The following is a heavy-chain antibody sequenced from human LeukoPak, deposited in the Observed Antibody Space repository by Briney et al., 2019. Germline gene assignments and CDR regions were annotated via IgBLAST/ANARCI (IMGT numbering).Heavy chain of an antibody. CDR1: GFTFSSHA. D-gene: IGHD6-13*01. CDR3: ARYSSSSRGFWFDP. Sequence: GRSLRLSCAGAGFTFSSHAMHWVRQAPGKGLEWVAVILNDGDNKYYADSVKGRFTISRDNSKNTLYLQMNSLRAEDTAVYYCARYSSSSRGFWFDPWGLGTLVTVSS. J-gene: IGHJ5*02. CDR2: ILNDGDNK. V-gene: IGHV3-30-3*01.